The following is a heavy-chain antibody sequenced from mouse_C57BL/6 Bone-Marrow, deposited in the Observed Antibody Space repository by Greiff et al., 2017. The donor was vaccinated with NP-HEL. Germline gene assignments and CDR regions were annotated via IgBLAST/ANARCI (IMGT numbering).Heavy chain of an antibody. CDR1: GYTFTSYW. V-gene: IGHV1-50*01. Sequence: VQLKQPGAELVKPGASVKLSCKASGYTFTSYWMQWVKQRPGQGLEWIGEIDPSDSYTNYNQKFKGKATLTVDTSSSTAYMQLSSLTSEDSAVYYCARVTTVVATDYAMDYWGQGTSVTVSS. J-gene: IGHJ4*01. D-gene: IGHD1-1*01. CDR2: IDPSDSYT. CDR3: ARVTTVVATDYAMDY.